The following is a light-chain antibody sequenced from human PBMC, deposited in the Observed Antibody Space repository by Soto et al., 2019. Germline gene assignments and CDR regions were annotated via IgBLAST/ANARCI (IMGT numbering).Light chain of an antibody. J-gene: IGLJ1*01. V-gene: IGLV2-11*01. Sequence: QSALTQPRSVSGSPGQSVTVSCIGTSSDVGDYNSVSWYQQHPGKAHKLMIYDVSKRPSGVPDRFSGSKSGNTASLTISGLQAEDEADYYGCSYVGGYSYVFGIGTKLTVL. CDR3: CSYVGGYSYV. CDR1: SSDVGDYNS. CDR2: DVS.